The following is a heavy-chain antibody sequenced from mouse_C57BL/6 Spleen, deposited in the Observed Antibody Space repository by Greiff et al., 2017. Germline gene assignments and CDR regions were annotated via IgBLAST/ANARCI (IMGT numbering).Heavy chain of an antibody. CDR3: ARVGAPPYYSFDY. Sequence: EVKLVESGGGLVKPGGSLKLSCAASGFTFSSYAMSWVRQTPEKRLEWVATIGDGGSYTYYPDNVKGRFTISRDNAKNNLYLQMSRLKSEDTAMYYCARVGAPPYYSFDYWGQGTTLTVSS. J-gene: IGHJ2*01. CDR1: GFTFSSYA. D-gene: IGHD2-10*01. V-gene: IGHV5-4*03. CDR2: IGDGGSYT.